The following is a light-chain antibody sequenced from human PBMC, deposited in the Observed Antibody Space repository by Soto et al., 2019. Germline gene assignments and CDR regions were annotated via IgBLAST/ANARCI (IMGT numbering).Light chain of an antibody. CDR3: FSFTTTSTHV. CDR2: EVS. J-gene: IGLJ1*01. Sequence: QSVLTQPASVSGFPGQSITISCTGTSSDVGGYNYVSWYEQHPGKAPKLMIYEVSNRPSGVSNRFSGSKSGNTASLTISGLQAEDEADYFCFSFTTTSTHVFGTGTKVTVL. V-gene: IGLV2-14*01. CDR1: SSDVGGYNY.